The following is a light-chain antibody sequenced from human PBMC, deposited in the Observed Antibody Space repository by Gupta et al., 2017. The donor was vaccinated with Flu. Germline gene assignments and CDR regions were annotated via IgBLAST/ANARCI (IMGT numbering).Light chain of an antibody. V-gene: IGLV4-69*01. CDR1: SDHSSYP. CDR3: QTWGTGIRV. CDR2: LNSDGSH. Sequence: QLVLTQSPSASASLGASVKLTCTLTSDHSSYPIAWHQQQPEKGPRYLMKLNSDGSHTKGDGIPDRFSGSSSGAARYLTISSLQSEDEAYYYCQTWGTGIRVFGGGTKLTVL. J-gene: IGLJ3*02.